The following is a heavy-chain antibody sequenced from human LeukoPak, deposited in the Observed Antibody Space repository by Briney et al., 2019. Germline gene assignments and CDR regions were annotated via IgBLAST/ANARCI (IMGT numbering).Heavy chain of an antibody. Sequence: GRSLRLSCAASGFTFSSYGMHWVRQAPGKGLEWVAVISYDGSNKYYADSVKGRFTISRDNSKNTLYLQMNSLRAEDTAVYYCARKGLNYYYGMDVWGQGTTVTVSS. CDR1: GFTFSSYG. V-gene: IGHV3-30*03. D-gene: IGHD3-22*01. J-gene: IGHJ6*02. CDR3: ARKGLNYYYGMDV. CDR2: ISYDGSNK.